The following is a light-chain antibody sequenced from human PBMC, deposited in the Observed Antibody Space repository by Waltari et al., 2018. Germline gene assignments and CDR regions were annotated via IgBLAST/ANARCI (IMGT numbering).Light chain of an antibody. J-gene: IGKJ1*01. CDR3: HQSSSLPWT. CDR2: YAS. CDR1: QSIDSN. V-gene: IGKV6-21*02. Sequence: ELVLTQSPDFQSVTPKEKVTIPCRASQSIDSNLHGYQQKPNQSPKLLIRYASQSISGVPSRFSGSRSGTDFTLTINSLEAEDAATYFCHQSSSLPWTFGQGTKVEIK.